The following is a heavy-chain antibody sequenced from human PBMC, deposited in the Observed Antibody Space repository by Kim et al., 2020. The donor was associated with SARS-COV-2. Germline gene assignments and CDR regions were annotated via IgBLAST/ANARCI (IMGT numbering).Heavy chain of an antibody. CDR1: GFTFSNYA. V-gene: IGHV3-23*01. Sequence: GGSLRLSCAASGFTFSNYAMSWVRQAPGRGLEWISTISGSSGRTYYADAVKGRFTISRDNSMDTLFLQMTSLRAADTAVYYCAKDPRALGESSPNTWFDPWGQGTLVTVSS. CDR3: AKDPRALGESSPNTWFDP. D-gene: IGHD3-10*01. CDR2: ISGSSGRT. J-gene: IGHJ5*02.